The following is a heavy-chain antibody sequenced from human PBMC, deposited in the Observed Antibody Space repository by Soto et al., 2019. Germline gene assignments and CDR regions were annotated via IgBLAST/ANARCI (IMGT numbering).Heavy chain of an antibody. Sequence: SVKVSCKASGGTFSSYSMQWVRQARGQRLEWIGWIVVGSGNTNYAQKFQERVTITRDMSTSTAYMELSSLRSEDTAVYYCAVTALEWLSYFDYWGQGTLVTVSS. CDR2: IVVGSGNT. J-gene: IGHJ4*02. CDR1: GGTFSSYS. D-gene: IGHD3-3*01. CDR3: AVTALEWLSYFDY. V-gene: IGHV1-58*02.